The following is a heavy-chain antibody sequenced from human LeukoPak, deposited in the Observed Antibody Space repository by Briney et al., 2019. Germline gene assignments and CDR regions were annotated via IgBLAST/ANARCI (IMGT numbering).Heavy chain of an antibody. Sequence: PSETLSLTCTVTGGSISNYYWSWIRQPPGKGLEWIAYISYSGTINYNPSLKSRVTISVDTSKNQFSLKLRSVTAADTAIYYCARHGQNGDYPLDYWGQGTLVTVSS. D-gene: IGHD4-17*01. CDR3: ARHGQNGDYPLDY. V-gene: IGHV4-59*08. CDR2: ISYSGTI. J-gene: IGHJ4*02. CDR1: GGSISNYY.